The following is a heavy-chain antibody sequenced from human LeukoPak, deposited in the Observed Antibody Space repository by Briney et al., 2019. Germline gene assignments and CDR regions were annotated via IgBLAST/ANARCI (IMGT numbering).Heavy chain of an antibody. D-gene: IGHD4-11*01. Sequence: PSETLSLTCTVSGGSISSGDYYWSWIRQPPGKGLEWIGYIFYSGSTYYNPSLKSRVTISVGTSKNQFSLKLSSVTAADTAVYYCARVGGPPTKREGYNYSNFYYYYYYMDVWGKGTTVTVSS. J-gene: IGHJ6*03. CDR2: IFYSGST. V-gene: IGHV4-30-4*01. CDR3: ARVGGPPTKREGYNYSNFYYYYYYMDV. CDR1: GGSISSGDYY.